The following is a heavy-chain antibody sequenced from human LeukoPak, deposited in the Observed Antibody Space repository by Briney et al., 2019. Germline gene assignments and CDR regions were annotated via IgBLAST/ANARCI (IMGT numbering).Heavy chain of an antibody. V-gene: IGHV4-30-4*01. D-gene: IGHD3-10*01. J-gene: IGHJ4*02. CDR1: GGSIRTGDYY. CDR3: ARRNFYYYGSGTYPARFDY. Sequence: SETLSLTCTVSGGSIRTGDYYWSWIRQPPGKGLEWIGNIYFSGDTSYNPSLKSRLTISLDTSKNQFSLTLTSVTATDTAFYYCARRNFYYYGSGTYPARFDYWGQGILATVSS. CDR2: IYFSGDT.